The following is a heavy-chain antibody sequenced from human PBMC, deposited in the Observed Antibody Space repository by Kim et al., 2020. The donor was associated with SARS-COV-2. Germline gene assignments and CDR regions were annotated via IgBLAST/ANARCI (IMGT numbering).Heavy chain of an antibody. D-gene: IGHD2-2*02. CDR2: ISGSSGST. CDR3: ARGGLYRDFEY. CDR1: GFTFSEYY. J-gene: IGHJ4*02. Sequence: GGSLRLSCVASGFTFSEYYMSWIRQAPGKGLEWLSHISGSSGSTIYADSVRGRVTISRDNAKHSLFLQLNSLRAEDTALYYCARGGLYRDFEYWGQGTLVTVSS. V-gene: IGHV3-11*05.